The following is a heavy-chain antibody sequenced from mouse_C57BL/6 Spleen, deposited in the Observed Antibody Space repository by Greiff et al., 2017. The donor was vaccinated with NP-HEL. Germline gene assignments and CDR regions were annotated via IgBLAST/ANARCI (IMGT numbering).Heavy chain of an antibody. CDR2: INPYNGDT. CDR1: GYSFTGYF. D-gene: IGHD2-4*01. CDR3: ARGGGYYDDGEGFAY. Sequence: VQLQQSGPEMVKPGDSVKISCKASGYSFTGYFMNWVMQSHGKSLEWIGRINPYNGDTFYNQKFKGKATLTGDKSSSTAHMERRSLTSEDSAVYYCARGGGYYDDGEGFAYWGQGTLVTVSA. V-gene: IGHV1-20*01. J-gene: IGHJ3*01.